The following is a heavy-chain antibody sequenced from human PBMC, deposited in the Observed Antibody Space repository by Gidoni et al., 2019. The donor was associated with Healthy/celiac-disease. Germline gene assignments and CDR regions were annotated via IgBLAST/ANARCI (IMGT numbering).Heavy chain of an antibody. CDR3: AREDSSVYYSPFDY. D-gene: IGHD3-22*01. CDR1: GVTVSSSW. Sequence: SGVTVSSSWMHWVRQAPGTGLEWVSRINSDGSSTSYADSVKGRFTISRDNAKNTLYLQMNSLSADDTAVYYCAREDSSVYYSPFDYWVHGTLVTVSS. V-gene: IGHV3-74*01. CDR2: INSDGSST. J-gene: IGHJ4*01.